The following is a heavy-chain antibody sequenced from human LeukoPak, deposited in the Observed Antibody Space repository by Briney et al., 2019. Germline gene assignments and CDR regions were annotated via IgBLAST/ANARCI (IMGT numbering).Heavy chain of an antibody. V-gene: IGHV3-11*01. CDR2: ISSSASTI. Sequence: PGGSLRLSCAASGFTFSDYYMSWVRQAPGEGLEWVSYISSSASTIYYANSVKGRFTISRDNAKNSLYLQMNSLGAEDTAVYYCARMYSSSSSYFDYWGQGTLVTVSS. D-gene: IGHD6-6*01. J-gene: IGHJ4*02. CDR1: GFTFSDYY. CDR3: ARMYSSSSSYFDY.